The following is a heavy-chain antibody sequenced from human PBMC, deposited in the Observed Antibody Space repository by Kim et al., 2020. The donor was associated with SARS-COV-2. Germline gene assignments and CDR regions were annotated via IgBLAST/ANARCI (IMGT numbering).Heavy chain of an antibody. CDR1: GFTVNANY. CDR2: ISSGGNA. Sequence: GGSLRLSYAASGFTVNANYMSWVRQAPGKGLEWVSLISSGGNANYAASVQGRFTISRDTSKNTLFLQMNSLRGEDTAVYYCARGGAPGYYRVPLNPWGQGTLVIVSS. CDR3: ARGGAPGYYRVPLNP. V-gene: IGHV3-53*01. J-gene: IGHJ5*02. D-gene: IGHD4-17*01.